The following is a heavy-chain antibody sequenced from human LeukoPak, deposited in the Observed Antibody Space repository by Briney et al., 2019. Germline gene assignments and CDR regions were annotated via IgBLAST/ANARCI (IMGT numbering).Heavy chain of an antibody. Sequence: ASVKVSCKASGYTFTSYYMHWVRQAPGQGLEWMGIINPSGGSTSYAQKFQGRVTMTRDTSTSTVYMELSSLRSEDTAVYYCARVALGDYGDYLPYYFDYWGQGTLVTVSS. D-gene: IGHD4-17*01. CDR2: INPSGGST. CDR1: GYTFTSYY. CDR3: ARVALGDYGDYLPYYFDY. V-gene: IGHV1-46*01. J-gene: IGHJ4*02.